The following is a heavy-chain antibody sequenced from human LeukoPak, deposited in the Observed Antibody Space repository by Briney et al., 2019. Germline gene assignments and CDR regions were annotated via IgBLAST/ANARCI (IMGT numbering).Heavy chain of an antibody. V-gene: IGHV3-23*01. J-gene: IGHJ6*02. Sequence: GGSLRLSCAASGFTFSSYAMSWVRQAPGKGLEWVSAISGSGGSTYYADSVKGRFTISRDNSKNTLYLQMNSLRAEDTAVYYCAKALENWGPYYYYGLDVWGQGTTVTVSS. CDR2: ISGSGGST. D-gene: IGHD7-27*01. CDR1: GFTFSSYA. CDR3: AKALENWGPYYYYGLDV.